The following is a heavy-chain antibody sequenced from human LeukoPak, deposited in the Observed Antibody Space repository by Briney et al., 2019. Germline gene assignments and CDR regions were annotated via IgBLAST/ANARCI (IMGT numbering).Heavy chain of an antibody. D-gene: IGHD5-18*01. CDR2: INPNSGGT. J-gene: IGHJ4*02. CDR3: ARGGGYSYDYQAY. Sequence: ASVKVSCKASGYTFTDYYLHWVRQAPGQGLEWMGWINPNSGGTNYAQKFQGRVTLTRDTSITTAYMELSRLGSADAAEYYCARGGGYSYDYQAYWGQGTLVTVSS. CDR1: GYTFTDYY. V-gene: IGHV1-2*02.